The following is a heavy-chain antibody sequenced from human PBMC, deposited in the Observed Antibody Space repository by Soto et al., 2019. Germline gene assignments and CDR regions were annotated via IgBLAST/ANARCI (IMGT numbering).Heavy chain of an antibody. J-gene: IGHJ4*02. CDR1: GGSISSGGYY. Sequence: SETLSLTCTVSGGSISSGGYYWSWIRQHPGKGLEWIGYIYYSGSTYYNPSLKSRVTISVDTSKNQFSLKLSSVTAADTAVYYCARASSLELPPRPRVRGVAFDYWGQGTLVTVSS. CDR3: ARASSLELPPRPRVRGVAFDY. V-gene: IGHV4-31*03. D-gene: IGHD3-10*01. CDR2: IYYSGST.